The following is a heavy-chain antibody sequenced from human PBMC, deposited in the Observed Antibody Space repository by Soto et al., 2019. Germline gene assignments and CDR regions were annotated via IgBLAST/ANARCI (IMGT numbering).Heavy chain of an antibody. Sequence: GASVKVSCKASCYTFFNYGISWVRQAPGQGLEWMGWISGYNGNTNYAQKFQARVTMTTDTSTRTAYMELRSLRSDDTALYYCARKSSTSYWLDPWRQGTLVTVSS. J-gene: IGHJ5*02. CDR1: CYTFFNYG. D-gene: IGHD2-2*01. CDR2: ISGYNGNT. V-gene: IGHV1-18*01. CDR3: ARKSSTSYWLDP.